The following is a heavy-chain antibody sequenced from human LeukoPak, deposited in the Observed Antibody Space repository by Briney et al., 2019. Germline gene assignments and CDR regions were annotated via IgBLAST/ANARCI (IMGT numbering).Heavy chain of an antibody. J-gene: IGHJ4*02. CDR1: GFTFSSYG. CDR3: AREGIQLWLRIRGGFDY. CDR2: ISGSGGST. D-gene: IGHD5-18*01. Sequence: SGGSLRLSCAASGFTFSSYGMSWVRQAPGKGLEWVSAISGSGGSTYYADSVKGRFTISRDNSKNTLYLQMNSLRAEDTAVYYCAREGIQLWLRIRGGFDYWGQGTLVTVSS. V-gene: IGHV3-23*01.